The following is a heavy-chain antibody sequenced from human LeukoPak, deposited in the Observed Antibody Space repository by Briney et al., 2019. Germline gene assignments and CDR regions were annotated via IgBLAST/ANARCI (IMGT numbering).Heavy chain of an antibody. CDR2: VDHTGST. CDR3: AKSNGYGLVDI. CDR1: DDSITMYY. Sequence: SETLSLTCSVSDDSITMYYWTWIRQPPGKGLEWIGYVDHTGSTNFNPSLNGRVSISRDTTKNLFSLRLRSVTAADTAVYYCAKSNGYGLVDIWGQGTMVTVSS. D-gene: IGHD3-10*01. V-gene: IGHV4-59*12. J-gene: IGHJ3*02.